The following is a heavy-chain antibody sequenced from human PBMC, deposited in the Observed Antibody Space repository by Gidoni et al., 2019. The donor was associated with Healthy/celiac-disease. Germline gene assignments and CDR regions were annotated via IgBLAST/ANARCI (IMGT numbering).Heavy chain of an antibody. D-gene: IGHD6-13*01. Sequence: EVQLVESGGGLVQPGGSLRLSCAASGFTFSSYWMSWFRQAPGKGLEWVANIKQEGSEKYYVDSVKGRFTISRDNAKNSLYLQMNSLRAEDTAVYYCARDRHFRAAAAPGGYWGQGTLVTVSS. CDR2: IKQEGSEK. CDR3: ARDRHFRAAAAPGGY. CDR1: GFTFSSYW. J-gene: IGHJ4*02. V-gene: IGHV3-7*01.